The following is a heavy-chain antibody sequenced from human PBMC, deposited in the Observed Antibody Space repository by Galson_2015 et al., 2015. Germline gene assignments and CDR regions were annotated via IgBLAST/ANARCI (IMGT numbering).Heavy chain of an antibody. CDR1: GGSISSGGYS. D-gene: IGHD1-1*01. CDR2: IYHSGST. Sequence: TLSLTCAVSGGSISSGGYSWSWIRQPPGKGLEWIGYIYHSGSTYYNPSLKSRVTISVDRSKNQFSLKLSSVTAADTAVYYCARGGFYAQTRERPFDPWGQGTLVTASS. J-gene: IGHJ5*02. V-gene: IGHV4-30-2*01. CDR3: ARGGFYAQTRERPFDP.